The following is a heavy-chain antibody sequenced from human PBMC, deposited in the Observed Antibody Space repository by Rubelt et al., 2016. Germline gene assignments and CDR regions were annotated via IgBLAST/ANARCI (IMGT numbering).Heavy chain of an antibody. V-gene: IGHV3-66*02. J-gene: IGHJ4*02. CDR3: ARLVDTSNSYGLADY. CDR1: GFTVSTNY. CDR2: IYSGGGT. D-gene: IGHD1-26*01. Sequence: EVQLVESGGGLIQSGGSLRLSCAASGFTVSTNYMSWVRQAPGKGLDWVSVIYSGGGTYYAESVKGRFTVSKENSKKTIYLQNNGLSAADTAVYYCARLVDTSNSYGLADYWGQGTLVTVSS.